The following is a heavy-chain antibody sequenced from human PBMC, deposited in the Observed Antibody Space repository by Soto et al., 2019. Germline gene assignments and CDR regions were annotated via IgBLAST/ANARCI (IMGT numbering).Heavy chain of an antibody. D-gene: IGHD6-13*01. V-gene: IGHV1-69*13. CDR1: GGTFSSYA. CDR3: ARDGLGSSPGDSQYYYYGMDV. CDR2: IIPIFGTA. J-gene: IGHJ6*02. Sequence: SVKVSCKASGGTFSSYAISWVRQAPGQGLEWMGGIIPIFGTANYAQKFQGRVTITADESTSTAYMELSSLRSEDTAVYYCARDGLGSSPGDSQYYYYGMDVWGQGTTVTVSS.